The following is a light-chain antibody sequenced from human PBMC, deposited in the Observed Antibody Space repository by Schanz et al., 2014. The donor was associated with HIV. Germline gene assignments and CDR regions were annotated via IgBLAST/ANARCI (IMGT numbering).Light chain of an antibody. Sequence: EIVMTQSPATLSVSPGERVTLSCRASQSVNNNLAWYQRKPGQAPRLLIYAASTRATGIPVRFSGSGSGTEFTLTISSLQSEDFAVYYCQQYHNWPPITFGQGTRLEIK. CDR3: QQYHNWPPIT. J-gene: IGKJ5*01. V-gene: IGKV3-15*01. CDR1: QSVNNN. CDR2: AAS.